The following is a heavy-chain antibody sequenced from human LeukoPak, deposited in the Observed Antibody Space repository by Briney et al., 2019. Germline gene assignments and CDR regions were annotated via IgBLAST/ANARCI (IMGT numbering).Heavy chain of an antibody. CDR3: ARDGGTWYFDL. CDR2: INTLTGHT. J-gene: IGHJ2*01. V-gene: IGHV1-18*01. CDR1: GYTFNDKS. D-gene: IGHD1-14*01. Sequence: ASVKVSCKASGYTFNDKSLSWVRQVPGQGLEWMGWINTLTGHTDYAQKFQGRVTMTRDTSTSTAYMFLRNLRSDDTAMYYCARDGGTWYFDLWGRGTLVSV.